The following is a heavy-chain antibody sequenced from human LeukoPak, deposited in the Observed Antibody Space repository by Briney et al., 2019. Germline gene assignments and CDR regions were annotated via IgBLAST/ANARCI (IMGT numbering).Heavy chain of an antibody. Sequence: SETLSLTCAVYGGSFSGYYWSWIRQAPGKGLEWIGEINHSGSTNYNPSLKSRVTISVDTSKNQFSLKLSSVTAADTAVYYCARAPRLRYFDWLYWFDPWGQGTLVTVSS. V-gene: IGHV4-34*01. D-gene: IGHD3-9*01. CDR3: ARAPRLRYFDWLYWFDP. J-gene: IGHJ5*02. CDR1: GGSFSGYY. CDR2: INHSGST.